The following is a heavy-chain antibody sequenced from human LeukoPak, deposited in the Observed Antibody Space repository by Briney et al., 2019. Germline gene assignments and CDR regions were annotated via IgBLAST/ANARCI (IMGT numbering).Heavy chain of an antibody. V-gene: IGHV1-18*01. CDR3: ARMNGDYGGFDY. J-gene: IGHJ4*02. CDR2: ISAYNGNT. CDR1: GDTFTSYA. Sequence: ASVKVSCKASGDTFTSYAISWVRQAPGQGLEWMGWISAYNGNTNYAQKLQGRVTLTTDTSTSTAYVELRSLRSDDTAVYYCARMNGDYGGFDYWGQGTLVTVSS. D-gene: IGHD4-17*01.